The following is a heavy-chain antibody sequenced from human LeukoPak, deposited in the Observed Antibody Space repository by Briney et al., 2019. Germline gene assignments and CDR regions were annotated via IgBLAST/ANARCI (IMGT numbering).Heavy chain of an antibody. CDR3: ARFGRYSGYDY. Sequence: SGGSLRLSCAASGFTFSSYAMHWVRQAPGKGLEWVSSISSRSSYIYYADSVKGRFTISRDNAKNSLYLQMNSLRAEDTAVYYCARFGRYSGYDYWGQGTLVTVSS. V-gene: IGHV3-21*01. CDR2: ISSRSSYI. CDR1: GFTFSSYA. J-gene: IGHJ4*02. D-gene: IGHD5-12*01.